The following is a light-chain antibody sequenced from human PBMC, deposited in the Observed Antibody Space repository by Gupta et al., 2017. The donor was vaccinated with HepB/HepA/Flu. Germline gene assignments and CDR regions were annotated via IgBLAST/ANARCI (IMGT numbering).Light chain of an antibody. CDR3: QQYGSSPRT. V-gene: IGKV3-20*01. Sequence: IVLTQSPGTLTLSPGERATLSCRASQSISSSYIPWYQQKSGQAPRLLIYDAASRATGIPDRFSGSGSGTDFTLTITRLEPEDCAVYYCQQYGSSPRTFGQGTKVEVK. CDR2: DAA. J-gene: IGKJ1*01. CDR1: QSISSSY.